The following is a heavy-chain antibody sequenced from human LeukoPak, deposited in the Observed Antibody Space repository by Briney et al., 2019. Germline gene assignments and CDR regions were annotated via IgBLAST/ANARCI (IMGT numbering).Heavy chain of an antibody. Sequence: ASVKVSCKGSGYTFTNYAAHWVRQAPGQRLEWLGWINPGNGDTKYSQNFQGRVTVTSDTSAATAYVELNSLTSEDTAVYYCARERWHCRVNCYSVYYYALDAWGQGTTVTVSS. V-gene: IGHV1-3*01. D-gene: IGHD2-15*01. CDR2: INPGNGDT. CDR3: ARERWHCRVNCYSVYYYALDA. J-gene: IGHJ6*02. CDR1: GYTFTNYA.